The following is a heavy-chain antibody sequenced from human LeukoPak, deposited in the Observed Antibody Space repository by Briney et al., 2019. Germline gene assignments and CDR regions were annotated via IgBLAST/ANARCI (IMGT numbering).Heavy chain of an antibody. CDR1: GFTFSNYG. V-gene: IGHV3-33*01. D-gene: IGHD5-12*01. CDR3: VRDPYEAY. Sequence: GRSLRLSCAASGFTFSNYGMHWVRQAPGKGLEWVAVIWYDGNNKYYADSVKGRFTISRDNSKNTLYLQMNSLRAEDTAVYYCVRDPYEAYWGQGTLVTVSS. CDR2: IWYDGNNK. J-gene: IGHJ4*02.